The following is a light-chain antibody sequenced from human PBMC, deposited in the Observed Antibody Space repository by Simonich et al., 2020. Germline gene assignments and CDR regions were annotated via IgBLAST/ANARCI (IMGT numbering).Light chain of an antibody. Sequence: EIVLTQSPATLPVSPGERATLSCTASQSVSSNLAGYQQKPGQAPRLLTYGAATRATGIPARFSGSGSGTEFTLTISSMQSEDFAVYYCQQYNNWPPWTFGQGTKVEIK. J-gene: IGKJ1*01. CDR1: QSVSSN. CDR3: QQYNNWPPWT. CDR2: GAA. V-gene: IGKV3-15*01.